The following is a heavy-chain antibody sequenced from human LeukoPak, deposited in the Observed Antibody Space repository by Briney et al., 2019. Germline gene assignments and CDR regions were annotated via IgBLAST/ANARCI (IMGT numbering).Heavy chain of an antibody. J-gene: IGHJ4*02. CDR2: ISGDGGST. D-gene: IGHD3-22*01. Sequence: GGSLRLSCAASGFTFDDYAMHWVRQAPGKGLEWVSLISGDGGSTYYADSVKGRFTISGDNSKNSLYLQMNSLRIEDTALYYCVKEPHYYDSSGYYWGQGTLVTVSS. CDR3: VKEPHYYDSSGYY. V-gene: IGHV3-43*02. CDR1: GFTFDDYA.